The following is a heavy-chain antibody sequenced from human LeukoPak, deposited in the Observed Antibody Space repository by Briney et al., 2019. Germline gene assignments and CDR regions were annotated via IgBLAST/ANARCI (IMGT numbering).Heavy chain of an antibody. D-gene: IGHD3-10*01. J-gene: IGHJ4*02. CDR3: ARDHRGNFDY. Sequence: PGRSLRLSRAASGFTFSSYAMHWVRQAPGKGLEWVAVISYDGSNKYYADSVKGRFTISRDNSKNTLYLQMNSLRAEDTAVYYCARDHRGNFDYWGQGTLVTVSS. CDR2: ISYDGSNK. CDR1: GFTFSSYA. V-gene: IGHV3-30-3*01.